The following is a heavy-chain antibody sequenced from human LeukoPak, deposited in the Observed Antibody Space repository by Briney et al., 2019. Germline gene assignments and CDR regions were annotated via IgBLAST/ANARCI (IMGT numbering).Heavy chain of an antibody. J-gene: IGHJ4*02. D-gene: IGHD3-22*01. Sequence: SQTLSLTCTVSGGSISSGGYYWSWIRQHPGKGLEWIGYIYYSGSTYYNPSLKSRVTISVDKSKNQFSLKLSSVTAADTAVYYCASNPPRDSSGYYYRYYFDYWGQGTLVTVSS. CDR2: IYYSGST. CDR3: ASNPPRDSSGYYYRYYFDY. CDR1: GGSISSGGYY. V-gene: IGHV4-31*03.